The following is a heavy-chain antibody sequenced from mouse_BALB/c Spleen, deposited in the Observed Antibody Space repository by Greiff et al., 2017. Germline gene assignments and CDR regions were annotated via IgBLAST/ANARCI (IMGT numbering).Heavy chain of an antibody. CDR3: ARYPYGSRGWYFDV. CDR2: IDPENGNT. J-gene: IGHJ1*01. V-gene: IGHV14-1*02. D-gene: IGHD1-1*01. CDR1: GFNIKDYY. Sequence: VQLQQSGAELVRPGALVKLSCKASGFNIKDYYMHWVKQRPEQGLEWIGWIDPENGNTIYDPKFQGKASITADTSSNTAYMKLSSLTSEDTAVYYCARYPYGSRGWYFDVWGAGTTVTVSS.